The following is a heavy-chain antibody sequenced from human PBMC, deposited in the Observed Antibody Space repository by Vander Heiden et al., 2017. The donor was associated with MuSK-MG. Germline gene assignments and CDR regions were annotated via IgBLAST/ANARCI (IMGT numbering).Heavy chain of an antibody. V-gene: IGHV4-39*01. D-gene: IGHD3-10*01. J-gene: IGHJ4*02. CDR2: VFHTGTT. CDR1: GGSIGGSPYF. CDR3: AGFGPTYGSTYIS. Sequence: QLQLQESGPGLVKPSETLSLSCSVSGGSIGGSPYFWGWIRQSPGKGLEWVASVFHTGTTYFNPSLDPSLRSRVTISVDTSNNKFSLTLTSVTAADTALFYCAGFGPTYGSTYISWGQGILVTVSS.